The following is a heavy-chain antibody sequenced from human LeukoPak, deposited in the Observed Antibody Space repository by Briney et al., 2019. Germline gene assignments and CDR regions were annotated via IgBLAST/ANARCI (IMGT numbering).Heavy chain of an antibody. J-gene: IGHJ3*02. V-gene: IGHV4-38-2*02. CDR1: GYSISSGYY. D-gene: IGHD3-10*01. Sequence: SETLSLTCTVSGYSISSGYYWGWIRQPPGKGLEWIGSTYHSGSTYYNPSLKSRVTISVDTSKNQFSLKLSSVTAADTAVYYCARDTMVRGVIYRNDAFDIWGQGKMVTVSS. CDR2: TYHSGST. CDR3: ARDTMVRGVIYRNDAFDI.